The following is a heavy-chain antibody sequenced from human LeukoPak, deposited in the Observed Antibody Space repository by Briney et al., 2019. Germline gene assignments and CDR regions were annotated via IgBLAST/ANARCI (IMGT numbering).Heavy chain of an antibody. J-gene: IGHJ3*02. Sequence: GASVKVSCKASGGTFSSYAISWVRQAPGQGLEWMGWISAYNGNTNYAQKLQGRVTMTTDTSTSTAYMELRSLRSDDTAVYYCARARLYSYGLVLNAFDIWGQGTMVTVSS. CDR2: ISAYNGNT. CDR3: ARARLYSYGLVLNAFDI. CDR1: GGTFSSYA. D-gene: IGHD5-18*01. V-gene: IGHV1-18*01.